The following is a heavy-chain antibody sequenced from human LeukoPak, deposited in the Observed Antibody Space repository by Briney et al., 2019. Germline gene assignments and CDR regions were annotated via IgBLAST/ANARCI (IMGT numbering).Heavy chain of an antibody. J-gene: IGHJ4*02. CDR2: IRSSGSTI. D-gene: IGHD3-10*01. Sequence: GGSLRLSCAASGFTFSDFYMSWIRQAPGKGLEWISYIRSSGSTIYYADSVKGRFTISRDNAKNSLYLQMNSLRAEDTAVYYCARDARWFGESNGPIDYWGQGTLVTVSS. V-gene: IGHV3-11*01. CDR1: GFTFSDFY. CDR3: ARDARWFGESNGPIDY.